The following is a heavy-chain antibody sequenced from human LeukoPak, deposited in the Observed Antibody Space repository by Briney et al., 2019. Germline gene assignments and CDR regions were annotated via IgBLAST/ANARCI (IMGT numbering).Heavy chain of an antibody. J-gene: IGHJ4*02. CDR1: GFTFSSYA. CDR2: ISYDGSNK. CDR3: ASPLYSSSLVPEY. V-gene: IGHV3-30-3*01. D-gene: IGHD6-13*01. Sequence: PGGSLRLSCAASGFTFSSYAMHWVRQAPGKGLEWVAVISYDGSNKYYADSVKGRFTISRDNSKNTLYLQMNSLRAEDMAVYYCASPLYSSSLVPEYWGQGTLVTVSS.